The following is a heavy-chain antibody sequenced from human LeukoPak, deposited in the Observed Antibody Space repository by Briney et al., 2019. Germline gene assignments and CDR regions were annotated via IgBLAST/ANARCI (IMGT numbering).Heavy chain of an antibody. CDR3: TKSDGYGLIRI. D-gene: IGHD3-10*01. J-gene: IGHJ3*02. V-gene: IGHV4-34*03. CDR1: VGSFSGYY. CDR2: INHSGST. Sequence: SETLSLTCAVYVGSFSGYYWSWIRQPPGKGLEWIGEINHSGSTNYNPSLKSRVTISLDTSKNQFSLQVISLTAADTAAYYCTKSDGYGLIRICGRGTMVTVSS.